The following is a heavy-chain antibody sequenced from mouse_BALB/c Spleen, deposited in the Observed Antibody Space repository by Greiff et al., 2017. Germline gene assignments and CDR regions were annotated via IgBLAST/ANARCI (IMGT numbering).Heavy chain of an antibody. CDR3: TSTRITTGYAMDY. CDR1: GYTFTSYW. CDR2: IDPSDSYT. V-gene: IGHV1S127*01. D-gene: IGHD2-4*01. Sequence: QVQLQQPGAELVKPGASVKMSCKASGYTFTSYWMHWVKQRPGQGLEWIGVIDPSDSYTSYNQKFKGKATLTVDTSSSTAYMQLSSLTSEDSAVYYCTSTRITTGYAMDYWGQGTSVTVSS. J-gene: IGHJ4*01.